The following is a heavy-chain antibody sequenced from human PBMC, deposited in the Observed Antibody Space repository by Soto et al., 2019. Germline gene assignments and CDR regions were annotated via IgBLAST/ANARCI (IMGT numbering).Heavy chain of an antibody. CDR3: ARGNVRRAARFDY. D-gene: IGHD6-6*01. CDR1: GGSFSGYY. J-gene: IGHJ4*02. Sequence: ETLSLTCAVYGGSFSGYYWSWIRQPPGKGLEWIGEINHSGSTNYNPSLKSRVTISVDTSKNQFSLKLSSVTAADTAVYYCARGNVRRAARFDYWGQGTLVTVSS. V-gene: IGHV4-34*01. CDR2: INHSGST.